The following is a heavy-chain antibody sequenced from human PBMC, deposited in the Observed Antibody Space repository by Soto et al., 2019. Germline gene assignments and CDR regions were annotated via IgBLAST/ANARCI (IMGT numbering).Heavy chain of an antibody. J-gene: IGHJ3*01. V-gene: IGHV3-53*01. D-gene: IGHD1-1*01. CDR2: LYDVDGS. CDR3: ATWHEREHAYDV. CDR1: GLTVSGKKY. Sequence: GGSLRLSCASSGLTVSGKKYVAWVRQAPGKGLEWVSALYDVDGSFYADSVKGRFTTSSDSSKTTVYLQMNGLRPDDTAVYYCATWHEREHAYDVWGQGTTVTVSS.